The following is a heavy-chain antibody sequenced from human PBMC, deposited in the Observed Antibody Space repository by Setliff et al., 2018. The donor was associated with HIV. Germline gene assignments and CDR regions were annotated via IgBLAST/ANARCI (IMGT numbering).Heavy chain of an antibody. CDR3: ARATGPTFYFDP. J-gene: IGHJ4*02. CDR2: INFGGST. CDR1: GGSFSGYY. V-gene: IGHV4-34*01. Sequence: PSETLSLTCAVYGGSFSGYYWSWIRQTPGEGLEWIGEINFGGSTKYNPSLKSRVTISEDTSKNQFSLSLKSVTAADTALYYCARATGPTFYFDPWGQGTLVTVSS.